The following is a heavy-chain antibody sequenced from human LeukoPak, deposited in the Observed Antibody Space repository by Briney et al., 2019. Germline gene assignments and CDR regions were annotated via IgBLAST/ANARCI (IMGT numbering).Heavy chain of an antibody. CDR1: GGSFSGYY. V-gene: IGHV4-34*01. CDR2: INHSGST. Sequence: PSETLSLTCAVYGGSFSGYYWSWIRQPPGKGLEWIGEINHSGSTNYNPSLKSRVTISVDTSKNQFSLKLSSVTAADTAVYYCARVGSYYGSYYFDYWGQGTLVTVSS. D-gene: IGHD1-26*01. CDR3: ARVGSYYGSYYFDY. J-gene: IGHJ4*02.